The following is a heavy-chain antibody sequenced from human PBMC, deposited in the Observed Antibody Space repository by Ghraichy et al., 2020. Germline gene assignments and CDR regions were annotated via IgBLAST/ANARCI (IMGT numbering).Heavy chain of an antibody. J-gene: IGHJ4*02. CDR1: GYTFSGYS. CDR2: ISPDSGGT. CDR3: ARDILRYSSGWCPGY. D-gene: IGHD6-19*01. Sequence: ASVKVSCKASGYTFSGYSMHWVRQAPGQGLEWMGRISPDSGGTNYAAKFQGRVTMTRDTSISTAYMELSRLRSDDTAVYYCARDILRYSSGWCPGYWGQGTLVTVSS. V-gene: IGHV1-2*06.